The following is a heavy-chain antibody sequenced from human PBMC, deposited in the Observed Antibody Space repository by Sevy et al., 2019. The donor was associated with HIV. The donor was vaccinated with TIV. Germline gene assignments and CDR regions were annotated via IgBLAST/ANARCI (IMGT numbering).Heavy chain of an antibody. CDR3: ARDPACSSTSCYRYYYGMDV. CDR2: ISSSSSTI. CDR1: GFTFSSYS. J-gene: IGHJ6*02. Sequence: GESLKISCAASGFTFSSYSMNWVRQAPGKGLEWVSYISSSSSTIYYADSVKGRFTISRDNAKNSLYLQMNSLRAEDTAVYYCARDPACSSTSCYRYYYGMDVWGQGTTVTVSS. D-gene: IGHD2-2*01. V-gene: IGHV3-48*01.